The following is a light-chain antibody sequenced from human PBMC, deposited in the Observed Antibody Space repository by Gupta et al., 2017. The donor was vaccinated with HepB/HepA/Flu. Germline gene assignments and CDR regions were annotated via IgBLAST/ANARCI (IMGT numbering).Light chain of an antibody. CDR1: HSISNN. CDR2: DAS. Sequence: EVVMTQSPATLSVSPGERATLSCRASHSISNNLAWYQHSPGQAPRLLIFDASTRAPGIPAWFSGSGSGTEFTLTISSLQSEDFSVYYCQQYNTWPRTFGQGAKVEMK. V-gene: IGKV3-15*01. J-gene: IGKJ1*01. CDR3: QQYNTWPRT.